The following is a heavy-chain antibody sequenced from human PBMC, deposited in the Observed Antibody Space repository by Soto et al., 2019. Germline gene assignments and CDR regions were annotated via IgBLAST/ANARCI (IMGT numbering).Heavy chain of an antibody. Sequence: PGGSLRLSCASSGVTFISYGMHWVRQAPGKGLEWVAVIWYDGSSKYYADSVKGRFTISRDNSKNTLYLQMNSLRAEDTAVYYCARDRGYSYGKGPIDYWGQGTLVTVSS. CDR3: ARDRGYSYGKGPIDY. J-gene: IGHJ4*02. V-gene: IGHV3-33*01. CDR1: GVTFISYG. CDR2: IWYDGSSK. D-gene: IGHD5-18*01.